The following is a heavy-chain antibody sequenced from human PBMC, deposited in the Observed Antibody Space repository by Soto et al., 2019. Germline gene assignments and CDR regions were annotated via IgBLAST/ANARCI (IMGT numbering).Heavy chain of an antibody. CDR2: ISYDGSNK. V-gene: IGHV3-33*06. CDR1: GFTFSSYG. D-gene: IGHD3-10*01. J-gene: IGHJ4*02. CDR3: AKDGLGFGELPYSDY. Sequence: GGSLRLSCAASGFTFSSYGRHWVRQAPGKGLEWVADISYDGSNKYYADSVKGRFTISRDNSKNTLYLQMNSLRAEDTAVYYCAKDGLGFGELPYSDYWGQGTLVTVSS.